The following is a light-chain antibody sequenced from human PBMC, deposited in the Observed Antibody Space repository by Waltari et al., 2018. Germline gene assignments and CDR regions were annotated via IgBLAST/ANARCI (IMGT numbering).Light chain of an antibody. J-gene: IGKJ1*01. CDR1: QSVSSNY. CDR2: GAS. V-gene: IGKV3-20*01. Sequence: RAAAPRRASQSVSSNYLAWYQQTPGQAPRLLIYGASFRATGIPDRFSGSGSGTDFTLTISSLEREDFAVYYCLHSGSSLWTFGQGTKVEVK. CDR3: LHSGSSLWT.